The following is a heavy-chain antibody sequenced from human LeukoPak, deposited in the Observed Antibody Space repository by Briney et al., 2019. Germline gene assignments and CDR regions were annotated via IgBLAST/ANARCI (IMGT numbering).Heavy chain of an antibody. Sequence: ASVKVSCKASGYTFTGYYMHLVRQAPGQGLEWMGYIYPNSGATKYAQKFQGRVTMTRDTSISTAYMELSGLGSDDTAVYYCGTLLSNGPFDYWGLGSLVTVSS. CDR3: GTLLSNGPFDY. CDR1: GYTFTGYY. CDR2: IYPNSGAT. V-gene: IGHV1-2*02. J-gene: IGHJ4*02.